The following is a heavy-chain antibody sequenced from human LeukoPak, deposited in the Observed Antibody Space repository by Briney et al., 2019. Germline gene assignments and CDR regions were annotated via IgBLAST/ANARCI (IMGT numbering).Heavy chain of an antibody. CDR1: GYTFSSYY. D-gene: IGHD3-22*01. CDR3: AKYYDSSGYFDF. J-gene: IGHJ4*02. Sequence: ASVKVSCKASGYTFSSYYIHWVRQAPEQGLEWMGIINPIVGSPSYAQKFQGRVTLTRDTSTSTVYMDLSSLRSEDTAVYYCAKYYDSSGYFDFWGQGNLVTVSS. V-gene: IGHV1-46*01. CDR2: INPIVGSP.